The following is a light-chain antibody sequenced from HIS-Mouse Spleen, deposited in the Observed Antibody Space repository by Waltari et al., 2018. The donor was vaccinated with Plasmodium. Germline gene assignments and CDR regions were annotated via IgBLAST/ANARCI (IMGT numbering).Light chain of an antibody. CDR2: GAS. Sequence: EIVMTQSPATLSVSPGERATLSCRASQSVSSNLAWYQQKPGQAPRLLIYGASTRATGIPARFSGSGSGTEVTLTIRSLQSEDFAVYYCQQYNNWPFTFGPGTKVDIK. CDR1: QSVSSN. CDR3: QQYNNWPFT. V-gene: IGKV3-15*01. J-gene: IGKJ3*01.